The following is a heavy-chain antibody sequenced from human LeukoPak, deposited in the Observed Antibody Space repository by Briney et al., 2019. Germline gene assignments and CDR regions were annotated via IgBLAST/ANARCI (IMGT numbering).Heavy chain of an antibody. J-gene: IGHJ5*02. V-gene: IGHV3-21*01. Sequence: GGSLRLSCAASGFTFNTYTMNWVRQAPGKGLEWVSSISSSSSYIYYTDSLKGRFTISRDNAKNSLYLQMNSLRAEDTAVYYCARGSSNIAARNNCFDPWGQGTLVTVSS. CDR3: ARGSSNIAARNNCFDP. CDR1: GFTFNTYT. D-gene: IGHD6-6*01. CDR2: ISSSSSYI.